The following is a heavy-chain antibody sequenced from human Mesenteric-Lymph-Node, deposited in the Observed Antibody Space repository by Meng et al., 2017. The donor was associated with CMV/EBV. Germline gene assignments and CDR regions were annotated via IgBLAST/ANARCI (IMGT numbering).Heavy chain of an antibody. CDR2: IKPDGSQK. CDR3: AKDPYVRYDFWSGSFDY. Sequence: GGSLRLSCAASGFTFNTYWMTWVRQAPGKGLECVANIKPDGSQKYYADSVKGRFTISRDNAKNSLYLQMNSLRAEDTALYYCAKDPYVRYDFWSGSFDYWGQGTLVTVSS. J-gene: IGHJ4*02. D-gene: IGHD3-3*01. V-gene: IGHV3-7*03. CDR1: GFTFNTYW.